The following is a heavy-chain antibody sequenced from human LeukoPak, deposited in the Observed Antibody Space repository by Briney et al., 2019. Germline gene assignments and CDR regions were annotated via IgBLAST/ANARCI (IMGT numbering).Heavy chain of an antibody. V-gene: IGHV4-59*02. J-gene: IGHJ4*02. CDR1: GGSVSSYY. CDR2: FSYSGST. CDR3: ARTPRGYCSSTSCYVFDY. D-gene: IGHD2-2*01. Sequence: PSETLSLTCTVSGGSVSSYYWSWIRQPPGKGLEWIGYFSYSGSTNYNPSLKSRVTISVDTSKNQFSLKLSSVTAADTAVYYCARTPRGYCSSTSCYVFDYWGQGTLVTVSS.